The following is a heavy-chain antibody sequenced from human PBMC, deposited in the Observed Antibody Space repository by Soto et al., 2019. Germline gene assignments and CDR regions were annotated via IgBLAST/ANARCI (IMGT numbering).Heavy chain of an antibody. V-gene: IGHV3-66*01. D-gene: IGHD2-8*02. CDR3: ASRIGVLDHFGMDV. CDR1: GFSVDVNY. J-gene: IGHJ6*02. CDR2: IYSGGGT. Sequence: EVQLVESGGDLVQPGGSLRLSCAASGFSVDVNYMSWVRQGPGKGLEWLSTIYSGGGTYHADSVKGRFIISRDNSKNTLYLQMNNLRAEDTAVYYCASRIGVLDHFGMDVWGQGTTVTVSS.